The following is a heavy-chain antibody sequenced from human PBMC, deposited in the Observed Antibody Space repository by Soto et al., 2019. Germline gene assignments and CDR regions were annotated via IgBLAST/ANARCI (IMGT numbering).Heavy chain of an antibody. D-gene: IGHD2-2*01. CDR1: GFTFSNAW. Sequence: PGRSLRLSCAASGFTFSNAWMSWVRQAPGKGLEWVGLIKSKTDSGTTDYAAPVKGRFTISRDDSNNTLYLQMNSLKSADTAVYYCITGQIVIVPAKVYYYYYFMDVWGKGTTVTVSS. V-gene: IGHV3-15*01. J-gene: IGHJ6*03. CDR3: ITGQIVIVPAKVYYYYYFMDV. CDR2: IKSKTDSGTT.